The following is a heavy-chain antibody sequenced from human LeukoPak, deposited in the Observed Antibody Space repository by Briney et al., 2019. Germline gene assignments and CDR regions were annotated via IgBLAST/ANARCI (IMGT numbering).Heavy chain of an antibody. CDR3: ARDFSSKNWFDT. D-gene: IGHD2/OR15-2a*01. Sequence: SETLSLTCTVFGGSITTYSWSWIRQPAGRGLEWIGRFYSSGSTDYNPSLKSRVTMSVDTSKNQVSLKLSSVTAADTAVYYCARDFSSKNWFDTWGQGTLVTVSS. V-gene: IGHV4-4*07. CDR1: GGSITTYS. CDR2: FYSSGST. J-gene: IGHJ5*02.